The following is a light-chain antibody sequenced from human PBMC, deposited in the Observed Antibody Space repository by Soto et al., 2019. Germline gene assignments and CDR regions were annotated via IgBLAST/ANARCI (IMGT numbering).Light chain of an antibody. CDR1: RNVSIY. V-gene: IGKV1-39*01. J-gene: IGKJ5*01. CDR2: ASS. CDR3: QQSYKMPS. Sequence: EIPLTQSPSSLAASVGDRLTLTCRASRNVSIYLNWYQHKPGKGPTLLIHASSNLHIGVPSRFSGCGSWTEFTPTISILEPEDSGTYYCQQSYKMPSCGQGTRLVSK.